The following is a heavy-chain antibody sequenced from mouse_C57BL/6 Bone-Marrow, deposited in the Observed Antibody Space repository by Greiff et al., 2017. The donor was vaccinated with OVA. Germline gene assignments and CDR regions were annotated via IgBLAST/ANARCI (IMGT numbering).Heavy chain of an antibody. J-gene: IGHJ3*01. CDR1: GFTFSSYA. D-gene: IGHD1-1*01. CDR2: ISSGGDYI. CDR3: TRDYYYGPFAY. Sequence: EVKVVESGEGLVKPGGSLKLSCAASGFTFSSYAMSWVRQTPEKRLEWVAYISSGGDYIYYADTVKGRFTISRDNARNTLYLQMSSLKSEDTAMYYCTRDYYYGPFAYWGQGTLVTVSA. V-gene: IGHV5-9-1*02.